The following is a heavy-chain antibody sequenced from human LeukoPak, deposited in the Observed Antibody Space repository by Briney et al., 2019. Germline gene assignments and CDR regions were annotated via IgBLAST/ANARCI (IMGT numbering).Heavy chain of an antibody. CDR1: GYSISSGYY. D-gene: IGHD3-16*02. CDR2: IYNSGST. V-gene: IGHV4-38-2*01. J-gene: IGHJ4*02. Sequence: SETLSLTCAVSGYSISSGYYWGGSRRPPGKGREGIGIIYNSGSTYYNPSLKRRVTISGDTSKNHFSLNLSSATAADTAVYYCARGPYYDYVWGSYRSPGFDYWGQGTLVTVSS. CDR3: ARGPYYDYVWGSYRSPGFDY.